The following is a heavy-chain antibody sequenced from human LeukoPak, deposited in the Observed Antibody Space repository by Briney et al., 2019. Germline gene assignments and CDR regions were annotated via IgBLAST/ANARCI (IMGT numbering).Heavy chain of an antibody. V-gene: IGHV1-8*01. J-gene: IGHJ4*02. CDR2: MNPNSGNT. Sequence: ASVKVSCKASGYTFTSYDINWVRQATGQGLEWMGWMNPNSGNTGYAQKFQGRVTMTRDTSISTAYMELSRLRSADTAVYYCARVVSGYDSLDYWGQGTLVTVSS. D-gene: IGHD5-12*01. CDR3: ARVVSGYDSLDY. CDR1: GYTFTSYD.